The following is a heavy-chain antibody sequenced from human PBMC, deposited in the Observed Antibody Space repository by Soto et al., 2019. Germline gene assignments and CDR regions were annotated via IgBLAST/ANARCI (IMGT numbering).Heavy chain of an antibody. CDR1: GFTFSIYS. CDR3: ARAPKWLRPFDY. V-gene: IGHV3-21*01. Sequence: GGSLRLSCAASGFTFSIYSMNWVRQAPGKGLEWVSSISSSSSYIYYADSVKGRFTISRDNAKNSLYLQMNSLRAEDTAVYYCARAPKWLRPFDYWGQGTLVTVSS. D-gene: IGHD5-12*01. CDR2: ISSSSSYI. J-gene: IGHJ4*02.